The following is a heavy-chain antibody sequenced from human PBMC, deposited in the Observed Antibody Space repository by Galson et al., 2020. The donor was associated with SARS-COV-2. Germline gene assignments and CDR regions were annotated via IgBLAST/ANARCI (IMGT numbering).Heavy chain of an antibody. Sequence: SETMSLTCTVSGGSISSSSYYWGWIRQPPGKGLEWIGSIYYSGSTYYNPSLKSRVTISVDTSKNQFSLKLSSVTAADTAVYYCARDPDDSKGPFDYWGQGTLVTVSS. J-gene: IGHJ4*02. CDR2: IYYSGST. CDR1: GGSISSSSYY. V-gene: IGHV4-39*01. D-gene: IGHD1-1*01. CDR3: ARDPDDSKGPFDY.